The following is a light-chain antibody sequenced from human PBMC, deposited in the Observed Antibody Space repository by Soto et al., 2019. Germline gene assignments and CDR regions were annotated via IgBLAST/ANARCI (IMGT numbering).Light chain of an antibody. CDR3: QQYHIWPSIT. CDR1: QGINNY. CDR2: TAS. V-gene: IGKV1-27*01. J-gene: IGKJ5*01. Sequence: DIQMTQSPYSLSASVGDRVTITCRASQGINNYLAWYQQKPGKVPKLLIYTASTLHSGVPSRFSGSGSGTDFTLTISSLQSEDFAVYYCQQYHIWPSITFGQGTRLEVK.